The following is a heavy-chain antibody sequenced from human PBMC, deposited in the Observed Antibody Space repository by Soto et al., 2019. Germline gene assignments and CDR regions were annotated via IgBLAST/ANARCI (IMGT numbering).Heavy chain of an antibody. V-gene: IGHV2-5*02. J-gene: IGHJ4*02. D-gene: IGHD2-15*01. CDR1: GFSFSASGVG. CDR3: AHCGPEGSFDY. Sequence: QITLKESGPTLVKPTQTLTLTCTFSGFSFSASGVGVGWIRQPPGEALAWLGLIYWDDDTFYNSSLKSRVTITKDTSKNQVVLKMTNMDPVDTGTYYCAHCGPEGSFDYWGQGTQVTVSS. CDR2: IYWDDDT.